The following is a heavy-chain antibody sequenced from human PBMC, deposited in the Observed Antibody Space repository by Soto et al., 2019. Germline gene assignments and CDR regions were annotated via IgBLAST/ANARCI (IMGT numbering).Heavy chain of an antibody. J-gene: IGHJ5*02. V-gene: IGHV1-46*03. Sequence: QVQLVQSGAEVKKPGASVTVSCKSSGYTFTHYDIHWVRQAPGQGLEWMGISNPSDGSTSYSQDSQGRVTMTRDTSTSTVYMELSSLRSEDTSVYYCARGAYDTTGGGPWGQATLVTVSS. CDR3: ARGAYDTTGGGP. D-gene: IGHD3-22*01. CDR2: SNPSDGST. CDR1: GYTFTHYD.